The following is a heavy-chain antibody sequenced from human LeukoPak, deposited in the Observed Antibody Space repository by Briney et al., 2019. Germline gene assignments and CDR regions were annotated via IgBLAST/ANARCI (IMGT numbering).Heavy chain of an antibody. CDR3: ASGGLYIAAAGTFFDY. CDR2: ISYDGSNK. V-gene: IGHV3-30-3*01. J-gene: IGHJ4*02. Sequence: GGSLRLSCAASAFTFSSYAMHWVREAPGKGVEWVAVISYDGSNKYYADSVKGRFTISRDNSKNTLYLQMNSLRAEDTAVYYCASGGLYIAAAGTFFDYWGQGTLVTVSS. D-gene: IGHD6-13*01. CDR1: AFTFSSYA.